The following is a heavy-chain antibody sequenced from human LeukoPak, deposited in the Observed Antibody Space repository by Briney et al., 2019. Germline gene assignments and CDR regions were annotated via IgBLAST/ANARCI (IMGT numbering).Heavy chain of an antibody. CDR1: GFTFDSSG. CDR3: AKKYDNWIDY. D-gene: IGHD3/OR15-3a*01. V-gene: IGHV3-30*18. CDR2: ISYDGTNS. Sequence: PGRSLRLSCAASGFTFDSSGMHWVRQAPGKGLEWMAVISYDGTNSYYADSVKGRFAISRDNSKNTVFLQMNSLRVEDTAVYYCAKKYDNWIDYWGQGTLVTVSS. J-gene: IGHJ4*02.